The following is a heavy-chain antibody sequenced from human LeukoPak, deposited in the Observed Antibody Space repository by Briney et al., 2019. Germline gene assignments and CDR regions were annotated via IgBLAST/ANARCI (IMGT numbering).Heavy chain of an antibody. J-gene: IGHJ3*02. CDR3: ARSRGLRWGLRFFDI. V-gene: IGHV4-34*01. Sequence: SETLSLTCGVFGGSFSGYFWNWIRQPQGKGLEWIGEIAHSGSTNSNPSLKSRLTISVDTSKNQFSLNLTSVTAADTATYYCARSRGLRWGLRFFDIWGQGTLVTVSS. CDR2: IAHSGST. CDR1: GGSFSGYF. D-gene: IGHD3-16*01.